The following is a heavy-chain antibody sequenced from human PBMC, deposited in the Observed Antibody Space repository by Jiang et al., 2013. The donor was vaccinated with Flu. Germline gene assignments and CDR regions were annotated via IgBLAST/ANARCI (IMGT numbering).Heavy chain of an antibody. CDR2: IDWDDDK. V-gene: IGHV2-70*04. J-gene: IGHJ3*02. Sequence: LTCTFSGFSLSTSGKRVSWIRQPPGKALEWLARIDWDDDKFYSTSLKTRLTISKDTSKNQVVLTMTNMDPVDTATYYCARCFGVDAFDIWGQGTMVTVSS. CDR1: GFSLSTSGKR. D-gene: IGHD3-10*01. CDR3: ARCFGVDAFDI.